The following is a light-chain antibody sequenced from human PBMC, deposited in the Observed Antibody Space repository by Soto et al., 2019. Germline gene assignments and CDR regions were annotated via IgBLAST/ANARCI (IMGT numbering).Light chain of an antibody. CDR3: QYWSDYCWT. CDR2: NTS. V-gene: IGKV1-5*03. J-gene: IGKJ1*01. CDR1: QSISSW. Sequence: DIQLTQSPSTLSTSVGDRVTISCRASQSISSWLAWYQQKPGKAPKLLSYNTSNLESGVPPRFGGSGSGTEFTLTISSLQPDDFATYYCQYWSDYCWTFGQVTKVEIK.